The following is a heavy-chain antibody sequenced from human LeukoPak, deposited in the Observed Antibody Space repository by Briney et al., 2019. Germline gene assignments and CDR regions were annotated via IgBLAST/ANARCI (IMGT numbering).Heavy chain of an antibody. CDR1: GLTFSSYS. D-gene: IGHD4-17*01. CDR2: LSGGGVNT. V-gene: IGHV3-23*01. J-gene: IGHJ4*02. CDR3: ARDRSPYSGYGDLVGY. Sequence: PGASLTLSCAPYGLTFSSYSMSCARQPPGRGREWLSDLSGGGVNTYYADSVKGRFTISRDNSKNSLYLQMNSLRAEDTAVYYCARDRSPYSGYGDLVGYWGQGTLVTVSS.